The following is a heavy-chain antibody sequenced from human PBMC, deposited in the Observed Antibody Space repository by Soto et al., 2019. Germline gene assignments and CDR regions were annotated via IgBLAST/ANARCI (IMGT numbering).Heavy chain of an antibody. J-gene: IGHJ6*02. Sequence: QPGGSLRLSCAASGFTFSSYGMHWVRQAPGKGLEWVAVISYDGSNKYYADSVKGRFTISRDNSKNTLYLQMNSLRAEDTAVYYCAKDRRLYYYDSSGYPDNYGMDVWGQGTTVTVSS. D-gene: IGHD3-22*01. CDR2: ISYDGSNK. CDR1: GFTFSSYG. V-gene: IGHV3-30*18. CDR3: AKDRRLYYYDSSGYPDNYGMDV.